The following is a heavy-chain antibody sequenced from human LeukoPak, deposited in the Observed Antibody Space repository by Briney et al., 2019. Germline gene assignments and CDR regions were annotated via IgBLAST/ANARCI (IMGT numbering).Heavy chain of an antibody. CDR2: ISYDGTNQ. CDR1: GFTFSSYG. Sequence: GGSLRLPCAASGFTFSSYGMHWVRQAPGKGLVWVAVISYDGTNQYYADSVRGRFTISRDNSKNTLYLQMNSLRAEDTAVYYCARDFGSGRSFDCWGQGTLVTVSS. CDR3: ARDFGSGRSFDC. V-gene: IGHV3-30*03. J-gene: IGHJ4*02. D-gene: IGHD6-25*01.